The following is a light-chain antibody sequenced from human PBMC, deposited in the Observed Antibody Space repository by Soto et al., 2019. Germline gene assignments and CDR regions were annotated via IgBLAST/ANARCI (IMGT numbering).Light chain of an antibody. CDR3: QQYGSSPET. Sequence: GLTQSPGTPSLSPGERATLSCRASQSVSSAYLAWYQQKPGQAPRLLIYDVSSRATGIPDRFSGSGSGTDFTLTVSRLEPEDFAVYYCQQYGSSPETFGQGTKVDIK. CDR2: DVS. CDR1: QSVSSAY. V-gene: IGKV3-20*01. J-gene: IGKJ1*01.